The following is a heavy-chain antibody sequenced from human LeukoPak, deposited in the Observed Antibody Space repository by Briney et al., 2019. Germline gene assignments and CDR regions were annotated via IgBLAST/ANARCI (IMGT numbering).Heavy chain of an antibody. D-gene: IGHD6-6*01. J-gene: IGHJ6*02. CDR2: INHSGST. Sequence: SETLSLTCAVYGGSFSGYYWSWIRQPPGKGLEWIGEINHSGSTNYNPSLRSRVTISVDTSKNQFSLKLSSVTAADTAVYYCARWARYGMDVWGQGTTVTVSS. CDR3: ARWARYGMDV. CDR1: GGSFSGYY. V-gene: IGHV4-34*01.